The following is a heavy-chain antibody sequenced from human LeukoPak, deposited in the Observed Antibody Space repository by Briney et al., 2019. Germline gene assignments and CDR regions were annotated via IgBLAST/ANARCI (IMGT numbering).Heavy chain of an antibody. D-gene: IGHD5-12*01. CDR3: AREITSGYYFLDY. CDR1: GGSISSGSYY. J-gene: IGHJ4*02. CDR2: MYSSGST. V-gene: IGHV4-61*02. Sequence: PSQTLSLTCTVSGGSISSGSYYWSWIRQPAGKGLEWIGRMYSSGSTNYNPALKSRLTMSIDTSTTKFSLKLSSATAAATAVYYCAREITSGYYFLDYWGQGTLVTVSS.